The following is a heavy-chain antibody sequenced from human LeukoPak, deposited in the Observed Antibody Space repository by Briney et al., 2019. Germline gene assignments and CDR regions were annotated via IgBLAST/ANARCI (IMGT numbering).Heavy chain of an antibody. CDR3: ARSRPSRVYFDY. CDR2: IYHSGST. V-gene: IGHV4-30-2*01. D-gene: IGHD2/OR15-2a*01. J-gene: IGHJ4*02. Sequence: SETLSLTCAVSGGSISSGGYSWSWIRQPPGQGLEWIGYIYHSGSTYYNPSLKSRVTISVDRSKNQFSLKLSSVTAADTAVYYCARSRPSRVYFDYWGQGTLVTVSS. CDR1: GGSISSGGYS.